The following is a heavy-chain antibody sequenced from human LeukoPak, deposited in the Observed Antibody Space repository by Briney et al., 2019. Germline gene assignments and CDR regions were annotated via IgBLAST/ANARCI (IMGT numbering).Heavy chain of an antibody. V-gene: IGHV3-30-3*01. Sequence: GGSLRLSCAASGFSFSDYAVHWVRQAPGKGLEWVAIISYDGSNKLYADSVKGRFTISRDNSKKTLYLQMNSLRAEDTAVYYCAGAYYVGYSYGRNHYWYFDLWGRGTLVTVSS. CDR1: GFSFSDYA. J-gene: IGHJ2*01. D-gene: IGHD5-18*01. CDR2: ISYDGSNK. CDR3: AGAYYVGYSYGRNHYWYFDL.